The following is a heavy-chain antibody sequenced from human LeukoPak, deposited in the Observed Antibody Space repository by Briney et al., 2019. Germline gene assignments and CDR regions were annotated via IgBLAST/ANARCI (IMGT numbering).Heavy chain of an antibody. CDR1: GFTFTNYG. CDR3: ARGGSPGYNYNAFDV. D-gene: IGHD3-9*01. CDR2: IWYDGSKK. V-gene: IGHV3-33*01. Sequence: GGSLRLSCAASGFTFTNYGMHWVRQAPGKGLEWVAVIWYDGSKKYYTDSVKGRFTISRDNSKNTLYLQMNSLRAEDTAVFYCARGGSPGYNYNAFDVWGQGTMVTVSS. J-gene: IGHJ3*01.